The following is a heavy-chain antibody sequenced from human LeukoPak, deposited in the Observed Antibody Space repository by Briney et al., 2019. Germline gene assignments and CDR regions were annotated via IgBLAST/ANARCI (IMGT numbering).Heavy chain of an antibody. J-gene: IGHJ4*02. D-gene: IGHD3-22*01. Sequence: GGSLRLSCAASGFTFRSYAMHCVRQAPGKGQEWVAVISSDGSNKYYADSVKGRFTISRDNSKNTLYLQMNSLRPEDTAVYYCARGLAYYYDSSAYFLDYWGQGTLVTVSS. CDR3: ARGLAYYYDSSAYFLDY. CDR2: ISSDGSNK. CDR1: GFTFRSYA. V-gene: IGHV3-30*04.